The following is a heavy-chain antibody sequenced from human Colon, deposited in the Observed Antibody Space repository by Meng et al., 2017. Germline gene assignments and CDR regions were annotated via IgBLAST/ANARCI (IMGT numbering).Heavy chain of an antibody. J-gene: IGHJ4*02. CDR1: GYTFSNYE. CDR3: ARGGAPPYYFDY. D-gene: IGHD1-26*01. Sequence: QVNLVQPGVEVKKPGPAVRVSCETSGYTFSNYEVNWVRQASGHGLEWMGWMKPDSGKTGYAHKFQGRVTLTRDTSTGTAYMELTSLTPDDTAVYYCARGGAPPYYFDYWGQGTLVTVSS. CDR2: MKPDSGKT. V-gene: IGHV1-8*02.